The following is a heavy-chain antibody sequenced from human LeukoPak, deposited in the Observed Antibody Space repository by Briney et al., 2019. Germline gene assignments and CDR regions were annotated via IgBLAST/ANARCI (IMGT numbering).Heavy chain of an antibody. J-gene: IGHJ4*02. CDR3: ASSIAAAGKDY. Sequence: GGSLRLSCAASGFTVSSNYMSWVRQAPGKGLEWVSVIYSGGSTYYADSVKGRFTISRDNSKNTLYLQMNSLRAEDTAVYYCASSIAAAGKDYWGQGTLVTVSS. V-gene: IGHV3-53*01. D-gene: IGHD6-13*01. CDR2: IYSGGST. CDR1: GFTVSSNY.